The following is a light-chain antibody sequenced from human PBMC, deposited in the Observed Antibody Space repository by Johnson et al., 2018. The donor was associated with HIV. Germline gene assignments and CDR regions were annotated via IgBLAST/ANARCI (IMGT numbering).Light chain of an antibody. Sequence: QSVLTQPPSVSAAPGQKVTISCSGSSSNIGNNYVSWYQQLPGTAPKLLIYDNNRRPSGIPDRFSGSKSCTSATLGSTGLQTGDEADYYCGTWDSSLTVYVFGTGPKVTVL. CDR1: SSNIGNNY. CDR3: GTWDSSLTVYV. CDR2: DNN. J-gene: IGLJ1*01. V-gene: IGLV1-51*01.